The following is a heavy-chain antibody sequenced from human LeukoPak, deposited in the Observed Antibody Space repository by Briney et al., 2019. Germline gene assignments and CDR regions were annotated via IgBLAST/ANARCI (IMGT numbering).Heavy chain of an antibody. Sequence: GGSLRLSCAASGFTFSRYWMTWVRQAPGKGLQWVANIKQDGSEQYYLGSVMGRFTISRDNANNSLYLQMNSLRPEDTAVFYCERRREGSGYYSKTLDYWGQGPRVTVPS. V-gene: IGHV3-7*01. CDR3: ERRREGSGYYSKTLDY. D-gene: IGHD3-22*01. J-gene: IGHJ4*02. CDR1: GFTFSRYW. CDR2: IKQDGSEQ.